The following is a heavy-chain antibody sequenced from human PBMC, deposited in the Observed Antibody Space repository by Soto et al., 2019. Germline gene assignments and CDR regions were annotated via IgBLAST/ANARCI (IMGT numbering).Heavy chain of an antibody. CDR1: GGTFSSYA. J-gene: IGHJ4*02. CDR2: IIPIFGTA. D-gene: IGHD5-18*01. Sequence: QVQLVQSGAEVKKPGSSVKVSCKASGGTFSSYAISWVRQAPGQGLEWMGGIIPIFGTANYAQKFQGRVTITEDASTSTAYMELSSLRSEDTAVYYCAIVGGYSYGYRSPFDYWGQGALVTVSS. V-gene: IGHV1-69*01. CDR3: AIVGGYSYGYRSPFDY.